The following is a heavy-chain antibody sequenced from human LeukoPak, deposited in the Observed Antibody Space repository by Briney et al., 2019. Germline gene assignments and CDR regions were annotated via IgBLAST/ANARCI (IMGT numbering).Heavy chain of an antibody. CDR2: ISSSSYI. Sequence: PGGSLRLSCAASGFTFSSYSMNWVRQAPGKGLEWVSSISSSSYIYYADSVKGRFTISRDNAKNSLYLQMNSLRAEDTAVYYCARIDYGDYDLDYWGQGTLVTASS. J-gene: IGHJ4*02. D-gene: IGHD4-17*01. CDR1: GFTFSSYS. CDR3: ARIDYGDYDLDY. V-gene: IGHV3-21*01.